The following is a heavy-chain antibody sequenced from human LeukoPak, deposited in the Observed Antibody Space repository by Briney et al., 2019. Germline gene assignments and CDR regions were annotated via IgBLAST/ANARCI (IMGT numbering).Heavy chain of an antibody. V-gene: IGHV3-23*01. J-gene: IGHJ4*02. Sequence: PGGSLRLSCAASGFTFSRYAFHWVRQAPGKGLEWVSAISDSDDNTYYADSVKGRFTISRDNSKNTLYLQMNSLRAEDTAVYYCAKATRRYSSGWYPSDYWGQGTLVTVSS. CDR3: AKATRRYSSGWYPSDY. CDR2: ISDSDDNT. D-gene: IGHD6-19*01. CDR1: GFTFSRYA.